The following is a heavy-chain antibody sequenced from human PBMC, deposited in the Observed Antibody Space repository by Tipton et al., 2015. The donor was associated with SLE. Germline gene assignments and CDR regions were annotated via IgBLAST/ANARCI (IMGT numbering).Heavy chain of an antibody. CDR2: IYHSGST. Sequence: TLSLTCAVSGGSISSSNWWSWVRQPPGKGLEWIGEIYHSGSTNYNPSLKSRVTISVDTSKNQFSLKLSSVTAADTAVYYCARVPVARHYFDYWGQGTLVTVSS. CDR1: GGSISSSNW. J-gene: IGHJ4*02. D-gene: IGHD2-15*01. CDR3: ARVPVARHYFDY. V-gene: IGHV4-4*02.